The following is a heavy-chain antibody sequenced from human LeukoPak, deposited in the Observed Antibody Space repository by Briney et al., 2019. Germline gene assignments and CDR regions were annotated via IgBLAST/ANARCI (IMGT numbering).Heavy chain of an antibody. CDR1: GGSISSYY. CDR3: ARTYSSGWYHYFDY. D-gene: IGHD6-19*01. J-gene: IGHJ4*02. V-gene: IGHV4-59*01. Sequence: TASETLSLTCTVSGGSISSYYWSWIRQPAGKGLEWIGYIYYSGSTNYNPSLKSRVTISVDTSKNQFSLKLSSVTAADTAVYYCARTYSSGWYHYFDYWGQGTLVTVSS. CDR2: IYYSGST.